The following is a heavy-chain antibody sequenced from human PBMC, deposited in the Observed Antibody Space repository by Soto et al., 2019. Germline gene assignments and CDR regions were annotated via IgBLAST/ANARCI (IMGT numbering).Heavy chain of an antibody. Sequence: QVQLVQSGAEVEKPGSSVKVSCKASGGTFSSYTISWVRQAPGQGLEWMGRIIPILGIANYAQKFQGRVTITADKSTSTAYMELSSLRSEDTAVYYCARAHDYGDYSWYFDYWGQGTLVTVSS. V-gene: IGHV1-69*02. J-gene: IGHJ4*02. CDR2: IIPILGIA. CDR3: ARAHDYGDYSWYFDY. CDR1: GGTFSSYT. D-gene: IGHD4-17*01.